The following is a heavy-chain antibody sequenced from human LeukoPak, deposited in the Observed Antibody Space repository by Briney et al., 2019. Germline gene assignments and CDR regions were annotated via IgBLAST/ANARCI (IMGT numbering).Heavy chain of an antibody. V-gene: IGHV3-48*03. D-gene: IGHD3-10*01. Sequence: GGSLRLSCAASGFSFRSYEMNWVRQPPGKGLEWVSYIDSSGTAMYYADSVRGRFTISRDNGKNSVYLQLNSLRADDTAVYYCARATGRFGELLHFDYWGQGSLVTVSS. CDR2: IDSSGTAM. J-gene: IGHJ4*02. CDR1: GFSFRSYE. CDR3: ARATGRFGELLHFDY.